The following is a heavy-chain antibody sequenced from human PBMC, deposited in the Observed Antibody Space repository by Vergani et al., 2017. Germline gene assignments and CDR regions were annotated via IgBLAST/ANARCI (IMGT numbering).Heavy chain of an antibody. CDR2: ISSSSSYT. V-gene: IGHV3-11*06. D-gene: IGHD3-22*01. CDR3: ARPLGTDSSGNYFDY. Sequence: QVQLVKSGGGLVKPGGSLRLSCAASGFTFSDYYMSWIRQAPGKGLEWVSYISSSSSYTNYADSVKGRFTISRDNAKNSLYLQMNSLRAEDTAVYYCARPLGTDSSGNYFDYWGQGTLVTVSS. CDR1: GFTFSDYY. J-gene: IGHJ4*02.